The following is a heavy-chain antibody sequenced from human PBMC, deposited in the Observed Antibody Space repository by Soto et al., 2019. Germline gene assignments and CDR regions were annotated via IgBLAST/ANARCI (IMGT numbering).Heavy chain of an antibody. V-gene: IGHV3-23*01. CDR1: GFKFSIYA. D-gene: IGHD4-17*01. J-gene: IGHJ3*01. CDR2: IISTGGT. CDR3: AKVYGDYYHAFPV. Sequence: EEPLLESGGGLVQPGGSLRLSCAASGFKFSIYAMSWVRQAPGKGLEWVSTIISTGGTYYADSVKGRFTISRDNSKNTLYLQIDSLRAEDTAIYYCAKVYGDYYHAFPVWGQGTMVTVSS.